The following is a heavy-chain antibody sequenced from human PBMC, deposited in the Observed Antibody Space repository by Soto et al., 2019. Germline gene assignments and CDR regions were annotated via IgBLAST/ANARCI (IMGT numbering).Heavy chain of an antibody. CDR1: GGSISSGGYY. J-gene: IGHJ5*02. V-gene: IGHV4-31*03. Sequence: PSETLSLTCTVSGGSISSGGYYWSWIGHHPGKGLEWIGYIYYSGSTYYNPSLKSRVTISVDTSKNQFSLKLSSVTAADTAVYYCAKFSYHDSSGYYFYWFDPWGQGALVTVSS. CDR2: IYYSGST. CDR3: AKFSYHDSSGYYFYWFDP. D-gene: IGHD3-22*01.